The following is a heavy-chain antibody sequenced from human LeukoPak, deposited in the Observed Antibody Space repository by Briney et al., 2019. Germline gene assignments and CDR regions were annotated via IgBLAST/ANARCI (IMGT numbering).Heavy chain of an antibody. V-gene: IGHV1-46*01. CDR1: GYTFTSYY. CDR2: INPSGGST. J-gene: IGHJ5*02. CDR3: AREGDYYGSGSYYNVWFDP. D-gene: IGHD3-10*01. Sequence: ASVKVSCKASGYTFTSYYMHWVRQAPGQGLEWMGIINPSGGSTSYAQKFQGRVAITADESTSTAYMELSSLRSEDTAVYYCAREGDYYGSGSYYNVWFDPWGQGTLVTVSS.